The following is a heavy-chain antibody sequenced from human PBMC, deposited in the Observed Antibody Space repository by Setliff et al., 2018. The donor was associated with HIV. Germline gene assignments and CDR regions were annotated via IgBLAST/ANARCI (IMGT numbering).Heavy chain of an antibody. J-gene: IGHJ5*01. CDR3: VSGLPGGLDS. CDR1: GFTFSSFD. D-gene: IGHD3-16*01. V-gene: IGHV3-13*04. Sequence: HPGGSLRLSCAASGFTFSSFDMHWVRQGTGKGLEWVSRIGIAGDTNYAGSVRGRFSISRGNARNSLYLQMNSLRAGDTGVYYCVSGLPGGLDSWSQGTLVTVSS. CDR2: IGIAGDT.